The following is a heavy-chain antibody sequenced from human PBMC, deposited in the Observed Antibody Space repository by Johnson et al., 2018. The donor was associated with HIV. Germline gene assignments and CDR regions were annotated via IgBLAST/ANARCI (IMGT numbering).Heavy chain of an antibody. CDR2: ISYDGSSK. CDR1: GFTFSNYG. J-gene: IGHJ3*02. D-gene: IGHD2-21*01. CDR3: AKAYCPGCDAFDI. V-gene: IGHV3-30*18. Sequence: QVQLVESGGGVVQPGRSLRLSCAASGFTFSNYGMHWVRQAPGKGLEWVSLISYDGSSKYYADSLKGRFTNSRDNSKNTLYLQMNSLRAEDTGVYYCAKAYCPGCDAFDIWDQGTMVTVSS.